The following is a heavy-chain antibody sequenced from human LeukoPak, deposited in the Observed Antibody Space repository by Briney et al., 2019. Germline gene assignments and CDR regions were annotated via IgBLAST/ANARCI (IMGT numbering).Heavy chain of an antibody. J-gene: IGHJ4*02. D-gene: IGHD6-19*01. CDR2: IGIRGDT. V-gene: IGHV3-13*01. Sequence: GGSLRLSCAASGFNFIDYDMHWVRQVIGKGLEWVSAIGIRGDTHYSGSVKGRFTISRENAESSLYLQMNSLRAEDTAVYYCARGGIQVSGIDEFDYWGQGTLVTVSS. CDR3: ARGGIQVSGIDEFDY. CDR1: GFNFIDYD.